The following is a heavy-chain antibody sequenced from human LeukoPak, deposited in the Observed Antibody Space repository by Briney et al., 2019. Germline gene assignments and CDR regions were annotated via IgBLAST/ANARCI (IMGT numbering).Heavy chain of an antibody. CDR1: GGTFSSYA. CDR3: AGPELVFGWRFCCYMDV. D-gene: IGHD1-14*01. V-gene: IGHV1-69*05. CDR2: IIPMFGTP. Sequence: SVKVSCKASGGTFSSYAINWVRQAPGQGLEWMGGIIPMFGTPNYAQKFQGRVTISTDESTSTAYMELSSLRSEDTAVYYCAGPELVFGWRFCCYMDVWGKGTTVSVS. J-gene: IGHJ6*03.